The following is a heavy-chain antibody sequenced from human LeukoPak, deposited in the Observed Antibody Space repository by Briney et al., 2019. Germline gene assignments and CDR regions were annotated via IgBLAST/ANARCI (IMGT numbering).Heavy chain of an antibody. CDR1: GFTFSSYA. J-gene: IGHJ4*02. CDR3: ATDRGYGGNSPLGY. CDR2: ISYDGNNK. Sequence: RGSLRLSCAASGFTFSSYAMSWVRQAPGKGLEWAAAISYDGNNKYYADSVKGRFTVSRDNPKNTLYLHIISLRTEDTAVYYCATDRGYGGNSPLGYWGQGTLVTVSS. D-gene: IGHD4-23*01. V-gene: IGHV3-30-3*01.